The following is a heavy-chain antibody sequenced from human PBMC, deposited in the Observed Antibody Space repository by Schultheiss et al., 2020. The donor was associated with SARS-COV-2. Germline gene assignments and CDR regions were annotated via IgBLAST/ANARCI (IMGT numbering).Heavy chain of an antibody. V-gene: IGHV3-33*05. CDR2: ISYDGSNK. Sequence: GGPLRLSCAASGFTFSSYGMHWVRQAPGKGLEWVAVISYDGSNKYYADSVKGRFTISRDNSKNTLYLQMNSLRAEDTAVYYCAREGLYCSGGSCYTYYFDYWGQGTLVTVSS. D-gene: IGHD2-15*01. CDR1: GFTFSSYG. J-gene: IGHJ4*02. CDR3: AREGLYCSGGSCYTYYFDY.